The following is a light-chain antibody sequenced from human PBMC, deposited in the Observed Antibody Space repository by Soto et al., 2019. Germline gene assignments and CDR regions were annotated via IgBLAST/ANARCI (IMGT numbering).Light chain of an antibody. Sequence: QSALTQPPSASGTPGQSVTICCTRTSSDVGGYNYVSWYQQHPGKAPKLMIYEVSKRPSGVPDRFSGSKSGNTASLTVSGLQAEDEADYYCSSYAGSNNVYVFGTGTKLTVL. V-gene: IGLV2-8*01. CDR1: SSDVGGYNY. J-gene: IGLJ1*01. CDR2: EVS. CDR3: SSYAGSNNVYV.